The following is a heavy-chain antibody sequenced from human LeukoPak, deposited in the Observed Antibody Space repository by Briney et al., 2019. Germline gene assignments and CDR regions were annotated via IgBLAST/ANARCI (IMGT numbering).Heavy chain of an antibody. CDR1: GFTFSSYS. V-gene: IGHV3-21*01. D-gene: IGHD2-15*01. J-gene: IGHJ4*02. Sequence: PGGSLRLSCAASGFTFSSYSMTWVRQAPGKGREWVSSISSSSSYIYYADSVKGRFNISRDNAKNSLYLQMNSLRAEDTAVYYCALADGRGLSTNWGQGTLVTVSS. CDR2: ISSSSSYI. CDR3: ALADGRGLSTN.